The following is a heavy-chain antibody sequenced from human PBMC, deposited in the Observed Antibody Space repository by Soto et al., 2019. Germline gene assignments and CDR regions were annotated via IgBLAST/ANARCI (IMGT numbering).Heavy chain of an antibody. V-gene: IGHV4-61*01. CDR3: VGSGSYRGQHYYYGMDV. D-gene: IGHD3-10*01. CDR1: GGSVSSGNDY. J-gene: IGHJ6*02. Sequence: PSETLSLTCTVSGGSVSSGNDYWSWIRQPPGKGLEWIAYIFYTGSTNYNPSLKSRVTISLDMSKSQFSLKLSSVTAADTAVYYCVGSGSYRGQHYYYGMDVWGQGTTVTVSS. CDR2: IFYTGST.